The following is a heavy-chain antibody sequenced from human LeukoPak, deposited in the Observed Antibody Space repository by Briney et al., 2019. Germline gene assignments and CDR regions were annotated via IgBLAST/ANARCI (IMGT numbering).Heavy chain of an antibody. CDR1: GFTFSSSS. CDR2: ICDSGGST. D-gene: IGHD6-19*01. Sequence: PGGSLRLSCAASGFTFSSSSMSWVRQAPGKGLEWVSVICDSGGSTYYADSVQGRFTISRDDSKNTLFLQMSSLRAEDTVVYSCAKGGGRSVWSPLDYWGQGTLVTVSS. CDR3: AKGGGRSVWSPLDY. J-gene: IGHJ4*02. V-gene: IGHV3-23*01.